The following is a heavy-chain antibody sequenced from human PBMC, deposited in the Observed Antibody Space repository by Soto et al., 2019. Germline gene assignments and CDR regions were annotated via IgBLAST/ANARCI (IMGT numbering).Heavy chain of an antibody. D-gene: IGHD3-3*02. CDR3: ARDFNSIFDDFADMRWNFDP. CDR2: VFTTGTT. V-gene: IGHV4-4*07. Sequence: NPSETLSLTCSVTGGSINNYYWSWVRQSAGKGLEWIGRVFTTGTTDYNPSLKGRVTISVDTSKNQFSLSLRSVTAADTAIYYWARDFNSIFDDFADMRWNFDPWGQGTLVTVSS. J-gene: IGHJ5*02. CDR1: GGSINNYY.